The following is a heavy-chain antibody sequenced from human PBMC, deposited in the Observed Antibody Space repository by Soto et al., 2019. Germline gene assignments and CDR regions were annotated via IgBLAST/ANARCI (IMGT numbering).Heavy chain of an antibody. V-gene: IGHV4-59*01. D-gene: IGHD4-17*01. CDR1: GGSISSYY. CDR3: ARARDYGDPTYNWFDP. CDR2: IYYSGST. J-gene: IGHJ5*02. Sequence: PSETLSLTCTVSGGSISSYYWSWIRQPPGKGLEWIGYIYYSGSTNYNPSLKSRVTISVDTSKNQFSLKLSSVTAADTAVYYCARARDYGDPTYNWFDPWGQGTLVPVSS.